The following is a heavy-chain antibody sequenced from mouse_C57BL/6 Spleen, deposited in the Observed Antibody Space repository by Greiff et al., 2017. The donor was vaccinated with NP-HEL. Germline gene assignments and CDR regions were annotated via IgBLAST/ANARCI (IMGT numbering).Heavy chain of an antibody. Sequence: EVQLQQSGPELVKPGASVKISCKASGYTFTDYYMNWVKQSHGKSLEWIGDINPNNGGTSYNQKFKGKATLTVDKSSSTAYMELRSLTSEDSAVYYCADHYYGSSPYWYFDVWGTGTTVTVSS. J-gene: IGHJ1*03. D-gene: IGHD1-1*01. CDR1: GYTFTDYY. CDR2: INPNNGGT. V-gene: IGHV1-26*01. CDR3: ADHYYGSSPYWYFDV.